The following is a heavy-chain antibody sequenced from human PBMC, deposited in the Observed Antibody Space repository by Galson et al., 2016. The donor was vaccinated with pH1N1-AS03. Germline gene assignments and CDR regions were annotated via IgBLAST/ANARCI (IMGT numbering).Heavy chain of an antibody. D-gene: IGHD2-8*01. J-gene: IGHJ4*02. CDR2: TYANSGNT. Sequence: SVKVSCKASGYSFSSYDINWVRRAPGQGLQWMGWTYANSGNTAYAQKFQGRVTMTRNASTTTAYMELSGLRADDTAVYYCAVDSFSRANYWGRGALVTVSS. V-gene: IGHV1-8*02. CDR1: GYSFSSYD. CDR3: AVDSFSRANY.